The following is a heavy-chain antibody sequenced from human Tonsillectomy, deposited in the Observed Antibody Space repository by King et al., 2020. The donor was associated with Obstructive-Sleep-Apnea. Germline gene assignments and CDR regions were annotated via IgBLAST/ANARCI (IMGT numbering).Heavy chain of an antibody. V-gene: IGHV2-26*01. J-gene: IGHJ4*02. CDR2: IFSNDEK. CDR3: GRINSDYYGSSCYYYQVYY. CDR1: GFSLSNARMG. D-gene: IGHD3-22*01. Sequence: TLKESGPVLVKPTETLTLTCTVSGFSLSNARMGVSWIRQPPGKALEWLAHIFSNDEKSYSTSLKSRLTISKDTSKSQVVLTMTNMDPVDTATYYCGRINSDYYGSSCYYYQVYYLGQGNLVTVSS.